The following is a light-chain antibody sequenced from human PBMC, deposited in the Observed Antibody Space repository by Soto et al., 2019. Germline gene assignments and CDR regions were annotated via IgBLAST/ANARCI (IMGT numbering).Light chain of an antibody. CDR2: GAS. J-gene: IGKJ5*01. CDR3: QQYGSLPIT. CDR1: QSVTSSY. Sequence: EIVVTQSPGTLSFSPGEVATLTCRASQSVTSSYLAWYQQKPGQAHRLLIYGASSRATGISDRFSGSGSGTDFTLTISRLEPEDFAVYYCQQYGSLPITFGQGTRLEIK. V-gene: IGKV3-20*01.